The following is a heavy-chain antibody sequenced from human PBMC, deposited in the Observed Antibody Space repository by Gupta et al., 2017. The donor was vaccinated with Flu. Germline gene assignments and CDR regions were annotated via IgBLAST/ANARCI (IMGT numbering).Heavy chain of an antibody. Sequence: FNFNRYWRHGVRRAPGEGLMWVSRISCDGSTTTYADSVKGRFTVSRDNARNTVYLQMDSLRADDTAVEYCARGYSGYDFGYWGQGIRVNVSS. D-gene: IGHD5-12*01. V-gene: IGHV3-74*03. J-gene: IGHJ4*02. CDR1: FNFNRYW. CDR3: ARGYSGYDFGY. CDR2: ISCDGSTT.